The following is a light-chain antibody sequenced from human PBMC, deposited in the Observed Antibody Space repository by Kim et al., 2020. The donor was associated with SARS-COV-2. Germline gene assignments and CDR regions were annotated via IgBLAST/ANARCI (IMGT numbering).Light chain of an antibody. V-gene: IGLV3-21*04. CDR1: NIERKD. J-gene: IGLJ3*02. CDR2: YDS. Sequence: APGKTASITCGGNNIERKDVHWFQQKPGQAPGVVIFYDSERPSGIPERFSGSTSGNTATLTISWVEAGDEADYYCQVWDSSSEHWVFGGGTQLTVL. CDR3: QVWDSSSEHWV.